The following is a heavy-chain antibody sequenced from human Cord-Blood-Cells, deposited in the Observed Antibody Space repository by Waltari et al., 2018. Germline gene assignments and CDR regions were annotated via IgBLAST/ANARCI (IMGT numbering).Heavy chain of an antibody. Sequence: QVQLVQSGAEVKKPGASVKVSCKASGYTFTGYYMHWVRQAPGQGLEWMGWINPNSGGTNYAQKFQGRVTMTRDTSISTAYMELSRLRSDDKAVYYCARDPNLKQQLDPGGDYWGQGTLVTVSS. J-gene: IGHJ4*02. V-gene: IGHV1-2*02. CDR2: INPNSGGT. CDR3: ARDPNLKQQLDPGGDY. CDR1: GYTFTGYY. D-gene: IGHD6-13*01.